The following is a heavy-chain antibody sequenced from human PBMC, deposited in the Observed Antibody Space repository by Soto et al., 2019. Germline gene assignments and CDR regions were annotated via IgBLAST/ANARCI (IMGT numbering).Heavy chain of an antibody. CDR3: ARVYCGGDCYYFDY. J-gene: IGHJ4*02. Sequence: NPSETLSLTCAVYGGSFSGYYWSWIRQPPGKGLEWIGEINHSGSTNYNPSLKSRVTISVDTSKNQFSLKLSSVTAADTAVYYCARVYCGGDCYYFDYWGQGTLVTVSS. CDR1: GGSFSGYY. V-gene: IGHV4-34*01. CDR2: INHSGST. D-gene: IGHD2-21*02.